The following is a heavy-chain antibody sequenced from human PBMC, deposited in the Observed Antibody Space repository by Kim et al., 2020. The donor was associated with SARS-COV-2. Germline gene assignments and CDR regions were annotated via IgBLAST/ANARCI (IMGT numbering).Heavy chain of an antibody. J-gene: IGHJ4*01. CDR1: GFTFSSYS. CDR3: SRDPRITILGVGNHFDY. V-gene: IGHV3-48*02. CDR2: ISSSSSTI. D-gene: IGHD3-3*01. Sequence: GGSLRLSCAASGFTFSSYSMNWVRQAPGKGLELVSYISSSSSTIYYADSVKGRFTISRDNAKNSLYLQRNSLGDAETAAYYGSRDPRITILGVGNHFDY.